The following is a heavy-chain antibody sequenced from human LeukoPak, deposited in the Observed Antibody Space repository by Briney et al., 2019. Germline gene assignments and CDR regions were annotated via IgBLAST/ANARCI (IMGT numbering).Heavy chain of an antibody. CDR1: GFTFRNYG. CDR2: ISYDGRQT. CDR3: ARPETQYSSGLDGFDI. J-gene: IGHJ3*02. D-gene: IGHD6-19*01. Sequence: GGSLRLSCAASGFTFRNYGMHWVRQAPGKGLEWVAVISYDGRQTYYADSVKGRFTISRDNAKNTLYLQMNSLRTEDTAVYYCARPETQYSSGLDGFDIWGQGTMVTVSS. V-gene: IGHV3-33*05.